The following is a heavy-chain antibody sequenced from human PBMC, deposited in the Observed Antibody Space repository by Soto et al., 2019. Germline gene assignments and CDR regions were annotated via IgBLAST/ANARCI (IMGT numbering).Heavy chain of an antibody. CDR2: IYYRGST. Sequence: QVQLQESGPGLVKPSQTLSLTCTVSGGSISSGDYYWSWIRQPTGKGRGWIGYIYYRGSTSYNPSLKSRVTIQVDTSKDQFRLKLSSVTAADTAVFYCARDPVGVYDGNSHFDYWVQGTLVTVSS. V-gene: IGHV4-30-4*01. CDR3: ARDPVGVYDGNSHFDY. J-gene: IGHJ4*02. CDR1: GGSISSGDYY. D-gene: IGHD5-12*01.